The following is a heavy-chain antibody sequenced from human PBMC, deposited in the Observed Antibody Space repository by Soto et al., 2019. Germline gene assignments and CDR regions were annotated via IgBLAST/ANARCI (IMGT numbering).Heavy chain of an antibody. V-gene: IGHV3-23*01. Sequence: GSLRLSCAASGFTFSSYAMSWVRQAPGKGLEWVSAISGSGGSTYYADSVKGRFTISRDNSKNTLYLQMNSLRAEDTAVYYCAKDLLDIVVVVAAQIGFAFDIWGQGTMVTVSS. CDR2: ISGSGGST. D-gene: IGHD2-15*01. CDR1: GFTFSSYA. J-gene: IGHJ3*02. CDR3: AKDLLDIVVVVAAQIGFAFDI.